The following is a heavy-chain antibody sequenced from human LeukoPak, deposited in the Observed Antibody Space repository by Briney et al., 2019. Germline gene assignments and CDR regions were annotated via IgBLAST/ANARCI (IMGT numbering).Heavy chain of an antibody. CDR1: GFTFSSCA. CDR3: TKDQNGYNKPGEY. D-gene: IGHD5-24*01. J-gene: IGHJ4*02. CDR2: ISGSGANT. Sequence: PGGSLSLSCAASGFTFSSCAMKWVRQAPGKGLEWVSTISGSGANTYYADSVKGRFTISRDYTKDTLYLQMNRRSAEDAAVYYCTKDQNGYNKPGEYWGQGALVTVSS. V-gene: IGHV3-23*01.